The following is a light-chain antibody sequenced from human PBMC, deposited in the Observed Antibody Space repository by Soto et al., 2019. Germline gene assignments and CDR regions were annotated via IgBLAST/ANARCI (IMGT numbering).Light chain of an antibody. J-gene: IGKJ3*01. CDR3: QQYGSSPT. CDR2: GAS. V-gene: IGKV3-20*01. Sequence: EIVLTQSPGTLSLSPGERATLSCRASQSVSSSYLAWYQQKPGQAPRLLIYGASSRATGIPDMFSGSGSGTDFTLTISRLEPEDFAVYYCQQYGSSPTFGPGTKWISN. CDR1: QSVSSSY.